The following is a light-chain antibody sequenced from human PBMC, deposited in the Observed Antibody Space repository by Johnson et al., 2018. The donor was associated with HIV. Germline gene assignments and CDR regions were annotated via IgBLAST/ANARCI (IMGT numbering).Light chain of an antibody. J-gene: IGLJ1*01. V-gene: IGLV1-51*02. CDR1: SSNIGNNY. CDR2: ENT. Sequence: QSVLTQPPSVSAAPGQKVTISCSGSSSNIGNNYVSWYQQLPGTAPKLLIYENTKRPSGIPDRFSGSKSGTSVTLDITGLQTGDDGDYYCESWDSSLSTGSSGFGTGTKVTVL. CDR3: ESWDSSLSTGSSG.